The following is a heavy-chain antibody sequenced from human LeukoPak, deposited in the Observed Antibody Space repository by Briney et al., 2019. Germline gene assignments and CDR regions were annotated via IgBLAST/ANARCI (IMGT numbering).Heavy chain of an antibody. CDR3: ARDGGNNPVSFLVS. D-gene: IGHD3-3*01. Sequence: GASVNVSCQASGYTITGYYMHWVRQAPGQGLEWMGRINPNSGGTNSAQKFQGRITMTRDTSISTAYMELSRLRSDDTAVYYCARDGGNNPVSFLVSWGREPW. CDR1: GYTITGYY. J-gene: IGHJ5*02. CDR2: INPNSGGT. V-gene: IGHV1-2*06.